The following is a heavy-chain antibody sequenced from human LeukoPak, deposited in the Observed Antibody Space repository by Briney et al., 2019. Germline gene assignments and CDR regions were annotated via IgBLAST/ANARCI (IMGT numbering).Heavy chain of an antibody. J-gene: IGHJ4*02. Sequence: PGGSLRLSCAASGFTFSSYAMSWVRQAPGKGLEWVSAISGSGGSTYYADSVKGRFTISRDNSKNTLYLQMNSLRAEETAVYYCEKDPIVVVPAATTPLEDYWGQGTLVTVSS. CDR3: EKDPIVVVPAATTPLEDY. CDR1: GFTFSSYA. D-gene: IGHD2-2*01. V-gene: IGHV3-23*01. CDR2: ISGSGGST.